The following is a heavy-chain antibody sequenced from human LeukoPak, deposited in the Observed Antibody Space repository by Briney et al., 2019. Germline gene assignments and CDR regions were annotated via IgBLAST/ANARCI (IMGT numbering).Heavy chain of an antibody. Sequence: SETMSLICTVAGVSITSYHWSWIRQPAGKGLEWIGRIHASGSSNYNPSPKRRVTMSVDTSKNQFSLKLTYVTAADTAVYYCARYGLYSYGYSYFDYWGQGTLVTVSS. D-gene: IGHD3-22*01. J-gene: IGHJ4*02. CDR2: IHASGSS. CDR1: GVSITSYH. CDR3: ARYGLYSYGYSYFDY. V-gene: IGHV4-4*07.